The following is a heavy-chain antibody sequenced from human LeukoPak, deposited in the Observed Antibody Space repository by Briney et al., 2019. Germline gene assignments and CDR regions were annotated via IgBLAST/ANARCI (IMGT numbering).Heavy chain of an antibody. J-gene: IGHJ5*02. CDR3: ARGARPDTKYNYFDP. V-gene: IGHV4-31*03. CDR2: IYYSGST. Sequence: PSQTLSLTCTVSGGSISSGGYYWSWIRQHPGKGLEWIGYIYYSGSTYYNPSLKSRVTISVDTSKNQFSLKLSSVTAADTAVYYCARGARPDTKYNYFDPWGQGTLVTVSS. D-gene: IGHD2-2*01. CDR1: GGSISSGGYY.